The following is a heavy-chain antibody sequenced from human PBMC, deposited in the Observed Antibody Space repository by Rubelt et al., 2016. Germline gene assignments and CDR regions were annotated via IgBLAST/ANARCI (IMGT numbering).Heavy chain of an antibody. CDR3: ARAQRIRLLMVYAPTFDY. V-gene: IGHV1-3*01. J-gene: IGHJ4*02. CDR2: SNAGNGNT. Sequence: QVQLVQSGAEVKKPGASVKVSCKASGYTFTSYAMHWVRQAPGQRLEWMGWSNAGNGNTKYSQKFQGRATSTRDTSASPAYMGLSSLGSEDTAVYYCARAQRIRLLMVYAPTFDYWGQGTLVTVSS. CDR1: GYTFTSYA. D-gene: IGHD2-8*01.